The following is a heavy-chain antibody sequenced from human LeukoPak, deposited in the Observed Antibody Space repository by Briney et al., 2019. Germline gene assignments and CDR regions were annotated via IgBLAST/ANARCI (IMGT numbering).Heavy chain of an antibody. V-gene: IGHV5-51*01. Sequence: GESLKISCKGSGYSFTSYWIGWVRQMPGKGLEWMGIIYPGDSDTRYSPSFQGQVTISADKSISTAYLQWSSLKASDTAMYCCARRKEDWLHAFDIWGQGTMVTVSS. D-gene: IGHD3/OR15-3a*01. CDR1: GYSFTSYW. CDR3: ARRKEDWLHAFDI. J-gene: IGHJ3*02. CDR2: IYPGDSDT.